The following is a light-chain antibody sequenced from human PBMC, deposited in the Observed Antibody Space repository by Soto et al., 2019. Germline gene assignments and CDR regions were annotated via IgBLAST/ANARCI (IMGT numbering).Light chain of an antibody. CDR2: DAS. J-gene: IGKJ3*01. Sequence: EIVLTQSPATLSLSPGERATLSCRASQSVSSSLAWYQQKPGRAPRLLISDASYRATGIPARFSGSGSGTDFTLTISSLEPEDFAVYYCQQRYNWIFTFGPGTKLDIK. CDR1: QSVSSS. V-gene: IGKV3-11*01. CDR3: QQRYNWIFT.